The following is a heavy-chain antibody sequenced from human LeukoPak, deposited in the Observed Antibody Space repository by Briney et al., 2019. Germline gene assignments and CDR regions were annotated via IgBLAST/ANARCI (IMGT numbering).Heavy chain of an antibody. V-gene: IGHV4-59*01. CDR2: IYYSGST. J-gene: IGHJ6*02. D-gene: IGHD1-26*01. CDR1: GGSISSYY. CDR3: ARGGTVRNGMDV. Sequence: SETLSLTCTVSGGSISSYYWSWIRQPPGKGLEWIGYIYYSGSTNYNPSLKSRVTISVDTSRNQFSLKLSSVTAADTAVYYCARGGTVRNGMDVWGQGATVTVSS.